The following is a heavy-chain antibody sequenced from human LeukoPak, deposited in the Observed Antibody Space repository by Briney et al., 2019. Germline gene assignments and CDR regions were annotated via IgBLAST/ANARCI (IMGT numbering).Heavy chain of an antibody. CDR3: ARDHSRKGGSNWFDP. V-gene: IGHV4-59*01. D-gene: IGHD6-13*01. J-gene: IGHJ5*02. CDR1: GGSISSYY. Sequence: SETLSLTCTVSGGSISSYYWRWIRQPPGKGLEWIGYIYYSGSTNYNPSLKSRVTISENTSKNQFSLKLSSETAADTAVYYCARDHSRKGGSNWFDPWGQGTLVTVSS. CDR2: IYYSGST.